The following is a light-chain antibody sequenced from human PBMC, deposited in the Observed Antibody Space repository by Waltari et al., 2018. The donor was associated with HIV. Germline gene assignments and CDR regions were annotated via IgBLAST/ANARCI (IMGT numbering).Light chain of an antibody. J-gene: IGLJ3*02. CDR1: ASDFGLYNF. Sequence: SAVTQPASVSGLPGQSITLSCTGDASDFGLYNFVYWYQHPPGTPPRLILYDVDSRASGISDRFAGSMSGHTASLNISGLRAEDEADYYCASFTGDHTLVFGGGTKVTVL. CDR3: ASFTGDHTLV. CDR2: DVD. V-gene: IGLV2-14*01.